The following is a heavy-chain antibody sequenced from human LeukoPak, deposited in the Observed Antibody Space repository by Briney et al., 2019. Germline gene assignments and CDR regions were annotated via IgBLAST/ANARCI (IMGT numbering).Heavy chain of an antibody. Sequence: PGGSLRLSCAASGFTFSSYAMSWVRQAPGKGLEWVSGTSGSGGSTYYANSVKGRFTISRDNSKNTLYVQMNSLRAEDTAVYYCAKGTSSWNDYYMDVWGKGTTVTVSS. V-gene: IGHV3-23*01. D-gene: IGHD6-13*01. CDR1: GFTFSSYA. J-gene: IGHJ6*03. CDR3: AKGTSSWNDYYMDV. CDR2: TSGSGGST.